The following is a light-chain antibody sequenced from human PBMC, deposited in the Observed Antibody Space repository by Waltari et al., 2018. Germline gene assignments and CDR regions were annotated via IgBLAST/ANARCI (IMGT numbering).Light chain of an antibody. V-gene: IGKV4-1*01. Sequence: DIQMTQSPSTLSAFVGERVTITCRASQSINRWVAWYQQKPGQPPKLLIYWASTRESGVPDRFSGSGSGTDFTLTISSLQAEDVAVYYCQQYYSTPYTFGQGTKLEIK. J-gene: IGKJ2*01. CDR3: QQYYSTPYT. CDR1: QSINRW. CDR2: WAS.